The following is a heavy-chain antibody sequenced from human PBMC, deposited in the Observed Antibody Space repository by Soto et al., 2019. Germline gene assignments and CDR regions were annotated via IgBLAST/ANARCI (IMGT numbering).Heavy chain of an antibody. CDR1: GGTFSSYA. D-gene: IGHD4-17*01. CDR2: IIPIFGTA. V-gene: IGHV1-69*06. CDR3: ASGTVTTRFDP. J-gene: IGHJ5*02. Sequence: ASVKVSCKASGGTFSSYAISWVRQAPGQGLEWMGGIIPIFGTANYAQKFQGRVTITADKSTSTAYMELSSLRSEDTAVYYCASGTVTTRFDPWGQGTLVTVSS.